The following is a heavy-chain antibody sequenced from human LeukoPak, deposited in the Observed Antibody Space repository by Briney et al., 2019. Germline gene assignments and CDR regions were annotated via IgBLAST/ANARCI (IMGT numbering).Heavy chain of an antibody. CDR3: ARGSYDILTGYLGY. V-gene: IGHV1-18*01. J-gene: IGHJ4*02. CDR1: GYTFTSYG. Sequence: ASVKVSCKASGYTFTSYGISWVRQAPGQGLEWMGWISAYNGNTNYAQKFQGRVTMTRDTSISTAYMELSRLRSDDTAVYYCARGSYDILTGYLGYWGQGTLVTVSS. D-gene: IGHD3-9*01. CDR2: ISAYNGNT.